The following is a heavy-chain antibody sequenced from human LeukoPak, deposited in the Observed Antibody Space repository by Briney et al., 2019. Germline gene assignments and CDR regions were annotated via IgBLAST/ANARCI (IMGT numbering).Heavy chain of an antibody. CDR1: GFTFSTYW. J-gene: IGHJ4*02. CDR3: AKSMVRGVLIDN. V-gene: IGHV3-7*02. CDR2: IKQDGSEK. Sequence: PGGSLRLSCAASGFTFSTYWMSWVRQAPGKGLEWVANIKQDGSEKYYVDSVKGRFTISRDNAKNTLYLQMNSLRAEDTAVYYCAKSMVRGVLIDNWGQGTLVTVSS. D-gene: IGHD3-10*01.